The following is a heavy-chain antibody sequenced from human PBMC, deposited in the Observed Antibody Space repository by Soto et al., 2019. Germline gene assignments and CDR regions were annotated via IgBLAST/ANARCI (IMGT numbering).Heavy chain of an antibody. D-gene: IGHD6-19*01. J-gene: IGHJ5*01. Sequence: GRSLRLYCAASGFTVSSGYMAWVRQAPGKGLEWISVLFSGGSSYYADSVKGRFTISRDNSKNTLSLEMSSLRLEDTAVYFCARDTYSSGWYDFWGQGTLVTVSS. CDR3: ARDTYSSGWYDF. CDR2: LFSGGSS. CDR1: GFTVSSGY. V-gene: IGHV3-53*05.